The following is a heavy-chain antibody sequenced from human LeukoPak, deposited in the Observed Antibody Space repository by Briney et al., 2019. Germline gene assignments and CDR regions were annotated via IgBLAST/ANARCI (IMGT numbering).Heavy chain of an antibody. CDR3: ARGAPHGTGYYGSGSISGSRDWFDP. CDR2: INPNSGDT. J-gene: IGHJ5*02. D-gene: IGHD3-10*01. CDR1: GYTFTGYY. Sequence: ASVKVSCKASGYTFTGYYMHWVRQAPGQGLEWMGWINPNSGDTNYAQKFQGRVTMTRDTSISTAYMELSRLRSDDTAVYYCARGAPHGTGYYGSGSISGSRDWFDPWGQGTLVTVSS. V-gene: IGHV1-2*02.